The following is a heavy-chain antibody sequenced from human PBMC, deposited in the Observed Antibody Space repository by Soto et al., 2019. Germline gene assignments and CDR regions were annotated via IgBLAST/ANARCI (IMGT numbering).Heavy chain of an antibody. CDR3: ARGYDFWSGSPTDV. J-gene: IGHJ6*04. CDR1: GYTFTSYA. CDR2: INAGNGNT. D-gene: IGHD3-3*01. Sequence: QVQLVQSGAEVKKPGASVKVSCKASGYTFTSYALHWVRQAPGQRLAWMGWINAGNGNTKYSQKFQGRVTITRDTSASTAYMELSSLRSEDTAVYYCARGYDFWSGSPTDVWGKGTTVTVSS. V-gene: IGHV1-3*01.